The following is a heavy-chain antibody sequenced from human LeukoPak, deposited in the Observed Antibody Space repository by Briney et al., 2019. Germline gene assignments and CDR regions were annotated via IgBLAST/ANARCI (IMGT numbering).Heavy chain of an antibody. V-gene: IGHV3-53*01. J-gene: IGHJ4*02. CDR2: IYSGGST. Sequence: GGSLRLSCAASGFTFSSYAMSWVRQAPGKGLEWVSVIYSGGSTYYADSVKGRFTISRDNSKNTLYLQMNSLRAEDTAVYYCAREGGGAIGNYFDYWGQGTLVTVSS. CDR1: GFTFSSYA. CDR3: AREGGGAIGNYFDY. D-gene: IGHD2-21*01.